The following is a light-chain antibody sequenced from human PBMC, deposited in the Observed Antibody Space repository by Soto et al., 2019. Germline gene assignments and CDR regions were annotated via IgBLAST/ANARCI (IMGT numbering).Light chain of an antibody. Sequence: EIVMTQSPANLSVSPGESVTLSCRASLTMNNKIAWNQHKPGQAPRLLILSASFRATGVPGRFSGSGFGTEFTLSSSSLQSEDFAVYYCQQYNERPPWTFGQGTTVEMK. J-gene: IGKJ1*01. CDR3: QQYNERPPWT. CDR1: LTMNNK. CDR2: SAS. V-gene: IGKV3-15*01.